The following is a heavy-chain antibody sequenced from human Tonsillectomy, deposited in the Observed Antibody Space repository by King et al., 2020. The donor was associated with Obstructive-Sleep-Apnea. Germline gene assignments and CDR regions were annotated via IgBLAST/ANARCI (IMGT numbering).Heavy chain of an antibody. Sequence: VQLVESGGGVVQPGRSLRLSCAASGFTFSSYDMHWVRQAPGKGLEWGAVISYDGSNKYYEDSVKGRFTISRDNSKNTLYLQMNSLRAEDTAVYYCAKEPLYSSGWTSYYYYYGMDVWGQGTPVTVSS. D-gene: IGHD6-19*01. CDR1: GFTFSSYD. CDR2: ISYDGSNK. J-gene: IGHJ6*02. CDR3: AKEPLYSSGWTSYYYYYGMDV. V-gene: IGHV3-30*18.